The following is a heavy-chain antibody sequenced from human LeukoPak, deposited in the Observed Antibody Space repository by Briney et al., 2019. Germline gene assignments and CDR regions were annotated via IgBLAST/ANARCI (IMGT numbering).Heavy chain of an antibody. V-gene: IGHV3-23*01. D-gene: IGHD3-16*01. J-gene: IGHJ4*02. CDR2: ISGSGSST. CDR3: AKDGPASWGYFDY. CDR1: GFTFRSYA. Sequence: GGSLRLSCAASGFTFRSYAMNWARQAPGKGLEWVSAISGSGSSTYYADSVKGRFTISRDNSKNTLYLQMNSLRAEDTAEYYCAKDGPASWGYFDYWGQGTLVTVSS.